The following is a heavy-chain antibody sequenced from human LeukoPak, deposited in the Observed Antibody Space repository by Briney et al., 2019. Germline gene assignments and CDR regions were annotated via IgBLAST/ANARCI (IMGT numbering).Heavy chain of an antibody. V-gene: IGHV4-59*08. Sequence: SETLSLTCTVTSGFVSSYDWSWIRQRPGKGLELIGYSCYSGSTYYNPSLKSRVAISVDASKHQFSLRLTSVTAADTAMYYCARQITVFGVLTPREFDYWGQGSLVTVSS. CDR2: SCYSGST. CDR3: ARQITVFGVLTPREFDY. CDR1: SGFVSSYD. J-gene: IGHJ4*02. D-gene: IGHD3-3*01.